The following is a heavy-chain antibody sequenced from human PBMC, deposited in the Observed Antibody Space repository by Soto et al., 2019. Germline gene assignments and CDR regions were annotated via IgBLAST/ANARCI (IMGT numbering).Heavy chain of an antibody. CDR1: GFTFSSYW. J-gene: IGHJ4*02. Sequence: EVQLVESGGGLVQPGGSLRLSCAASGFTFSSYWMSWVRQAPGKGLEWVANIKQDGSEKYYVDSVKGRFTISRDNAKNSLYLQMNSLSAEDTAVYYCARDRERYCSGGSCYSDWYYFDYWGQGTLVTVSS. CDR2: IKQDGSEK. V-gene: IGHV3-7*01. CDR3: ARDRERYCSGGSCYSDWYYFDY. D-gene: IGHD2-15*01.